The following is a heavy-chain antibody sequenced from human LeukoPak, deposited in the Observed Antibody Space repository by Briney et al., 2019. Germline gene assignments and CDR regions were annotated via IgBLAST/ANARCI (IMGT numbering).Heavy chain of an antibody. J-gene: IGHJ6*02. V-gene: IGHV1-8*01. CDR2: MNPNSGNT. Sequence: GASVKVSCKASGYTFTSYDINWVRQAPGQGLEWMGWMNPNSGNTGYAQKFQGRVTMTRNTSISTAYMELSSLRSEDTAVYYCARDYGDYGYYYYGMDVWGQGTTVTVSS. D-gene: IGHD4-17*01. CDR1: GYTFTSYD. CDR3: ARDYGDYGYYYYGMDV.